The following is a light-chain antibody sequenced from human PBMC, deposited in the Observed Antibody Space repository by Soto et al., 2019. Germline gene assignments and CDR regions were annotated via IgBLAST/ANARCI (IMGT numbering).Light chain of an antibody. Sequence: QSVMTRPPSVSAAPGQRVTISCSGRSSNIGGNSVSWYQQLPGTAPKLLLYDDDKRPSGIPDRFSGSKSGTSATLGITGFQTGDEADEYSGSWDSSLRAYVFGTGTKVTVL. V-gene: IGLV1-51*01. CDR3: GSWDSSLRAYV. CDR2: DDD. J-gene: IGLJ1*01. CDR1: SSNIGGNS.